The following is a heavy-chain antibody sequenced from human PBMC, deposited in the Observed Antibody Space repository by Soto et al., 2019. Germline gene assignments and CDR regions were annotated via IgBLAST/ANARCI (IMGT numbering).Heavy chain of an antibody. CDR3: AKDLTRQLAYWLDP. CDR1: GFSFTGYY. V-gene: IGHV1-2*02. D-gene: IGHD6-6*01. J-gene: IGHJ5*02. Sequence: ASVKVSCKASGFSFTGYYIHWLRQAPEQGLEWMGWINAHSGGTEYAQKFQGRVTLTRDTSIATAYLTLTSLTSDDTALYYCAKDLTRQLAYWLDPWGQGTQVTVSS. CDR2: INAHSGGT.